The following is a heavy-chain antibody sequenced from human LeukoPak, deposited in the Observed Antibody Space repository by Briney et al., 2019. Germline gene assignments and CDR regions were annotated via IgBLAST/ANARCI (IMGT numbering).Heavy chain of an antibody. CDR3: ARDRSSSWPIDY. CDR1: GFTFSSYG. J-gene: IGHJ4*02. Sequence: PGRSLRLSCAASGFTFSSYGMHWVRQAPGKGLEWVAVIWYDGSNKYYADSVKGRFTISRDNSKNTLYLQMNSLRAEYTAVYYCARDRSSSWPIDYWGQGTLVTVSS. CDR2: IWYDGSNK. D-gene: IGHD6-13*01. V-gene: IGHV3-33*01.